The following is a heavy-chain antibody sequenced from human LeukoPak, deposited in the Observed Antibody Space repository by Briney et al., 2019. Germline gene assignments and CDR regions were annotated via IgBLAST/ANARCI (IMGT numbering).Heavy chain of an antibody. CDR1: GFTFGDYA. V-gene: IGHV3-49*04. CDR3: TRVQEGRNIVVVNYFDY. Sequence: GGSLRLSCTASGFTFGDYAMSWVRQAPRKGLEWVGFIRSKAYGGTTEYAASVKGRFTISRDDSKSIAYLQMNSLKTEDTAVYYCTRVQEGRNIVVVNYFDYWGQGTLVTVSS. CDR2: IRSKAYGGTT. D-gene: IGHD2-15*01. J-gene: IGHJ4*02.